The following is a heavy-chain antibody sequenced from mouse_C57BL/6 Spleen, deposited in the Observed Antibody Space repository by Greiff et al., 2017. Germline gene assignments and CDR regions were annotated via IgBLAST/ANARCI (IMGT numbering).Heavy chain of an antibody. Sequence: QVQLQQSGAELVRPGTSVKMSCKASGYTFTNYWIGWAKQRPGHGLEWIGDIYPGGGYTNYNEKFKGTATLTADKASSTAYMQFSSLTSEDSAIYYCARRDDGFAYWGQGTLVTVSA. CDR2: IYPGGGYT. V-gene: IGHV1-63*01. CDR1: GYTFTNYW. J-gene: IGHJ3*01. CDR3: ARRDDGFAY.